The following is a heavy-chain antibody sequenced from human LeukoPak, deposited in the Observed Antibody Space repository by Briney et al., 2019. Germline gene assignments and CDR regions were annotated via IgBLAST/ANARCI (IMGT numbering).Heavy chain of an antibody. CDR2: ISISDDT. V-gene: IGHV3-23*01. J-gene: IGHJ4*02. Sequence: PGGSLRLSCAVSAFSFNSHAMTWVRQAPGMGLEWVSGISISDDTFYADSVRGRFTVFRDKSKNTLYLQMNSLRAEDTAVYYCATEILPNDYWGQGTLVTVSS. CDR3: ATEILPNDY. CDR1: AFSFNSHA.